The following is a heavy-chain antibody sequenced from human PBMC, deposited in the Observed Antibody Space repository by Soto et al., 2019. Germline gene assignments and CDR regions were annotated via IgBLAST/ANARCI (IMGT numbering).Heavy chain of an antibody. CDR2: IYYSGST. D-gene: IGHD3-10*01. Sequence: QVQLQESGPGLVKPSETLSLTCTVSGGSISSGGYYWSWIRQHPGKGLEWIGYIYYSGSTSYNPSLKSRVTISIDTSKNQFSLKLSSMSAADTAVYYCARDGGYGSGSYRFDYWGRNPGHRLL. V-gene: IGHV4-31*03. J-gene: IGHJ4*01. CDR1: GGSISSGGYY. CDR3: ARDGGYGSGSYRFDY.